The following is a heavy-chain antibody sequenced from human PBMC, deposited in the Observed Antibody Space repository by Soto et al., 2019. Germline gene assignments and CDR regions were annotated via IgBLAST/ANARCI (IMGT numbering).Heavy chain of an antibody. CDR2: TYYSGST. D-gene: IGHD2-15*01. CDR3: ARDTLRCSGGSCYSSDYGDYGNYYYGMDV. CDR1: GGSISSGDYY. J-gene: IGHJ6*02. V-gene: IGHV4-30-4*01. Sequence: SSETLSLTCTVSGGSISSGDYYWSWIRQPPGKGLEWIGYTYYSGSTYYNPSLKSRVTISVDTSKNQFSLKLSSVTAADTAVYYCARDTLRCSGGSCYSSDYGDYGNYYYGMDVWGQGTTVTVSS.